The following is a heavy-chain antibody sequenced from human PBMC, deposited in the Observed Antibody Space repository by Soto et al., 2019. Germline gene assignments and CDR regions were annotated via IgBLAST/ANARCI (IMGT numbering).Heavy chain of an antibody. Sequence: SETLSLTCTVSGDSISSYFWSWIRQPPGKGLEWIGCVYHSGSTNYSPSLKRRVSISVDTSKNQFSLRLTSVTAADTAVYYCARTYSSSYSRYPVYYGMDVWGQGTTVTVSS. CDR3: ARTYSSSYSRYPVYYGMDV. J-gene: IGHJ6*02. D-gene: IGHD3-22*01. CDR2: VYHSGST. CDR1: GDSISSYF. V-gene: IGHV4-59*01.